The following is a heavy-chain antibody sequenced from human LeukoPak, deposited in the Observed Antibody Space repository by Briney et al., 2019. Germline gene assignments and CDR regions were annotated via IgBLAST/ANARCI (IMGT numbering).Heavy chain of an antibody. D-gene: IGHD4-11*01. J-gene: IGHJ4*02. V-gene: IGHV3-33*06. CDR3: AKDAQRGFDYSNSLEN. Sequence: GGSLRLSCAASRFTFSHYGMHWVRRAPGKGLEWVAVICNDGSNKYYADSVKGRFTVSSDNPQNRLYLQMNSLRPEDTAVYDCAKDAQRGFDYSNSLENWGQGTLVTVSS. CDR2: ICNDGSNK. CDR1: RFTFSHYG.